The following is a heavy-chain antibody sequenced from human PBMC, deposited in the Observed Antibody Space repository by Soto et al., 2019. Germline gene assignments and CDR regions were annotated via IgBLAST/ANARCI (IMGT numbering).Heavy chain of an antibody. CDR2: TYHSGST. Sequence: SETLSLTCAVSGGSISSGGYSWSWIRQPPGKGLEWIGYTYHSGSTYYNPSLKSRVTISVDRSKNQFSLKLSSVTAADTAVYYCRLYYYDSSGFFDYWGQGTLVTVSS. CDR3: RLYYYDSSGFFDY. D-gene: IGHD3-22*01. J-gene: IGHJ4*02. V-gene: IGHV4-30-2*01. CDR1: GGSISSGGYS.